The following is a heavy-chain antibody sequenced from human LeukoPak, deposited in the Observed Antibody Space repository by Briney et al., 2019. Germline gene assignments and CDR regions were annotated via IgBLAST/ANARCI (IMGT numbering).Heavy chain of an antibody. V-gene: IGHV3-23*01. J-gene: IGHJ4*02. CDR1: GFIFSTHA. Sequence: GGSLRLSCVASGFIFSTHAMSWVRQAPGKGLELVSAIGGSGGSTYYADSVKGRFTIARDNSENTLYLQMNSLRAEDTAVYYCAKSRNTGYSLFDYWGQGTLVTVSS. CDR2: IGGSGGST. CDR3: AKSRNTGYSLFDY. D-gene: IGHD3-9*01.